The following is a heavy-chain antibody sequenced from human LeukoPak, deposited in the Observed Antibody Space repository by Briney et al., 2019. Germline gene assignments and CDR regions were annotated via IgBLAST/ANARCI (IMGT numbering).Heavy chain of an antibody. CDR2: IRYDGSNK. V-gene: IGHV3-30*02. CDR3: AREVVPAAILGYYYYYMDV. J-gene: IGHJ6*03. Sequence: PGGSLRLSCAASGFTFSSYGMHWVRQAPGKGLEWVAFIRYDGSNKYYADSVKGRFTISRDNSKNTLYLQMNSLRAEDTAVYYCAREVVPAAILGYYYYYMDVWGKGTTVTVSS. D-gene: IGHD2-2*02. CDR1: GFTFSSYG.